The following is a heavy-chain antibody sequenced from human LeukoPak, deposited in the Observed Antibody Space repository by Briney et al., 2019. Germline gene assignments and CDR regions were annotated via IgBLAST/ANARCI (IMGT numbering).Heavy chain of an antibody. CDR3: ARDREYFHR. J-gene: IGHJ1*01. V-gene: IGHV4-59*01. Sequence: SETLSHTRTVSGGSLRRYYGSCIREPPGKGVEWIGYIYYSGSTNYNSSLKSRVTISVDRSKNQFSLKLNSVTAADTAVYYCARDREYFHRWGRGTLVTVSS. CDR2: IYYSGST. D-gene: IGHD1-26*01. CDR1: GGSLRRYY.